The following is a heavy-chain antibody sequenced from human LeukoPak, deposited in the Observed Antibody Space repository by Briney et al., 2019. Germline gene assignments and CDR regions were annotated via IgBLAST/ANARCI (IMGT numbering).Heavy chain of an antibody. V-gene: IGHV3-23*01. Sequence: GGSLRLSCAASGFTFSSYAMSWVRQAPGKGLEWVSAIVGSGDTTYYADSVKGRFTISRDNSKNTVYLQMINLRAEDTAVYYCANPLTAATGTDFDYWGQGTLVTVSS. CDR1: GFTFSSYA. J-gene: IGHJ4*02. CDR3: ANPLTAATGTDFDY. CDR2: IVGSGDTT. D-gene: IGHD6-13*01.